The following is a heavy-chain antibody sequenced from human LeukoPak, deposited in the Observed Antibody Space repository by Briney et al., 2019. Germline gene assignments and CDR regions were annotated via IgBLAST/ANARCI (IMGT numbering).Heavy chain of an antibody. D-gene: IGHD2-2*01. V-gene: IGHV3-7*01. J-gene: IGHJ4*02. CDR1: GFSFSSYW. Sequence: GGSLRLSCAASGFSFSSYWMSWVRQAPGKGLEWVANIKQDGNERYYVDSVKGRLTISRDNAKNSLCLQMNSLRAEDTAVYYCARARDIVVVPAAIDYWGQGTLVTVSS. CDR3: ARARDIVVVPAAIDY. CDR2: IKQDGNER.